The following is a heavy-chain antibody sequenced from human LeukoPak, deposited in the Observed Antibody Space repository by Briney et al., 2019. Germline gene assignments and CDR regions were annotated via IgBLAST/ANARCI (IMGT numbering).Heavy chain of an antibody. J-gene: IGHJ6*02. CDR3: ASHCGTTDCYSYYAMDV. CDR1: GDSISRYY. V-gene: IGHV4-59*08. Sequence: PSETLSLTCIISGDSISRYYWSWIRQPPGKGLEWIGYVYNSGSTDYNPSLKSRLTISADMSKNLFSLKLRSVTAADTAVYYCASHCGTTDCYSYYAMDVRGQGTTVIV. CDR2: VYNSGST. D-gene: IGHD2-21*01.